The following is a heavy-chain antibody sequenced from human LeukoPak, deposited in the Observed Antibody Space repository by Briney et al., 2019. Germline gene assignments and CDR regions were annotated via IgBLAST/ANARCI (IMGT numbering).Heavy chain of an antibody. CDR2: IYTSGST. V-gene: IGHV4-4*07. Sequence: SSETLSLTCTVSGGSISSYYWSRIRQPAGKGLEWIGRIYTSGSTNYNSSPKNRVTMSVDTSKNQFSLKLSSVTAADTAVYYCAREVPLRDYDSSGYWFDPWGQGTLVTVSS. CDR3: AREVPLRDYDSSGYWFDP. CDR1: GGSISSYY. J-gene: IGHJ5*02. D-gene: IGHD3-22*01.